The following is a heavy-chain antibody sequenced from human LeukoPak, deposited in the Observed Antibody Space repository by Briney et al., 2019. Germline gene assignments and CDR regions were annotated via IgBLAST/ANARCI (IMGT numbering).Heavy chain of an antibody. CDR1: GGSISSNSYY. CDR2: IYYSGST. Sequence: SETLSLTCTVSGGSISSNSYYWGWIRQPPGKGLEWIGYIYYSGSTNYNPSLKSRVTISVDTSKNQFSLKLSSVTAADTAVYYCARGLMMAVAGRGEFHYWGQGTLVTVSS. D-gene: IGHD6-13*01. J-gene: IGHJ4*02. V-gene: IGHV4-61*05. CDR3: ARGLMMAVAGRGEFHY.